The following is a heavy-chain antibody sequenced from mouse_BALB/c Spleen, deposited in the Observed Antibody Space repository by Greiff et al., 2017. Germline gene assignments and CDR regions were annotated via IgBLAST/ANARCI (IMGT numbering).Heavy chain of an antibody. J-gene: IGHJ3*01. CDR3: ARGYGNSWFAY. CDR2: ISYDGSN. Sequence: DVQLQESGPGLVKPSQSLSLTCSVTGYSITSGYYWNWIRQFPGNKLEWMGYISYDGSNNYNPSLKNRISITRDTSKNQFFLKLNSVTTEDTATYYCARGYGNSWFAYWGQGTLVTVSA. D-gene: IGHD2-10*02. V-gene: IGHV3-6*02. CDR1: GYSITSGYY.